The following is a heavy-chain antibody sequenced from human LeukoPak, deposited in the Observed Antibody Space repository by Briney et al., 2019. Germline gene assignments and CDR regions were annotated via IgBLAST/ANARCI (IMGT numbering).Heavy chain of an antibody. CDR3: ARDRGYCSGGSCYSVPGY. D-gene: IGHD2-15*01. CDR1: GFTFSSYS. CDR2: ISSSSSYI. V-gene: IGHV3-21*01. Sequence: PGGSLRLSCAASGFTFSSYSMNWVRQAPGKGLEWVSSISSSSSYIYYPDSVKGRFTISRDNAKNSLYLQMNTLRAEDTAVYYCARDRGYCSGGSCYSVPGYWGQGTLVTVSS. J-gene: IGHJ4*02.